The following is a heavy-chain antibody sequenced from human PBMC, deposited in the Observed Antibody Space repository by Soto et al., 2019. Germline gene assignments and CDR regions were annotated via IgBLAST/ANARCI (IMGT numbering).Heavy chain of an antibody. V-gene: IGHV3-48*01. CDR2: INRAGGYI. CDR1: GFDFNIYS. D-gene: IGHD3-10*01. J-gene: IGHJ4*02. CDR3: VRDSFNSSGTYYHYFDY. Sequence: EVHLVESGGGVVQPGGSLSLSCAASGFDFNIYSMNWVRQAPGKGPEWIAHINRAGGYIHYAASVQGRFTISRDNGRNSLYLHMNSLSVEDTAAYYCVRDSFNSSGTYYHYFDYWGQGPLATVSS.